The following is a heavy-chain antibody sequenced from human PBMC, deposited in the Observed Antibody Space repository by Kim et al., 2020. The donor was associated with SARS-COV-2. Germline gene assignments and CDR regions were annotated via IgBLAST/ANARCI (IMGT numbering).Heavy chain of an antibody. CDR3: ARQERYFYPYGMDV. D-gene: IGHD3-9*01. V-gene: IGHV4-39*01. Sequence: SETLSLTCTVSGGSISSSSYYWGWIRQPPGKGLEWIGSIYYSGSTYYNPSLKSRVTISVDTSKNQFSLKLSSVTAADTAVYYCARQERYFYPYGMDVWGQGTTVTVSS. CDR2: IYYSGST. J-gene: IGHJ6*02. CDR1: GGSISSSSYY.